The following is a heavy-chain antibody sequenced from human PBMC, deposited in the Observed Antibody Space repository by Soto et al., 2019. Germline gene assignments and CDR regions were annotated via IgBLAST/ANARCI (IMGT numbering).Heavy chain of an antibody. D-gene: IGHD3-22*01. CDR1: GGSISSGGYS. V-gene: IGHV4-30-2*01. J-gene: IGHJ5*02. CDR2: IYHSGST. Sequence: SETLSLTCAVSGGSISSGGYSWSWIRQPPGKGLEWIGYIYHSGSTYYNPSLKSRVTISVDRSKNQFSLKLSSVTAADTAVYYCARLLYYYDSSGYSVWFDPWGQGTLVTVSS. CDR3: ARLLYYYDSSGYSVWFDP.